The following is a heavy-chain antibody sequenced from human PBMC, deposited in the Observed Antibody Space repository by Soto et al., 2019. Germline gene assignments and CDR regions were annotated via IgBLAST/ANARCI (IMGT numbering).Heavy chain of an antibody. CDR2: IPSSSTTS. Sequence: GGSLRLSCAASGFTFSAYAMTWVRQAPGKGLEWVSTIPSSSTTSYYADSVKGRFTISRDNSKKTLFLQMNSLRAEDTALYYCAKGVYDVLSGSNPPLRCMDVWGKGTTVTVSS. D-gene: IGHD3-3*01. CDR3: AKGVYDVLSGSNPPLRCMDV. J-gene: IGHJ6*03. CDR1: GFTFSAYA. V-gene: IGHV3-23*01.